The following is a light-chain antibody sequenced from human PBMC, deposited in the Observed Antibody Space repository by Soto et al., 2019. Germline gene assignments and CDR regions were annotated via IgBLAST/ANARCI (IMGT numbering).Light chain of an antibody. V-gene: IGLV1-40*01. J-gene: IGLJ3*02. Sequence: QSVLTQPPSVSGAPGQRVTISCTGSSSNIGAGYDVHWYQQLPGTAPKLLIYGNSNRPSGVPDRFSGSKSVTSASLAITGLQAEDEADYYCQSYASSLSGWVFGGGTKLTVL. CDR2: GNS. CDR3: QSYASSLSGWV. CDR1: SSNIGAGYD.